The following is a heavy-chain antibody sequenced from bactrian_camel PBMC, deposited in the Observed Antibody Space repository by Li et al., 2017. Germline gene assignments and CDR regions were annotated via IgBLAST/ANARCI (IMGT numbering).Heavy chain of an antibody. V-gene: IGHV3S40*01. D-gene: IGHD4*01. CDR2: ISSSGGST. J-gene: IGHJ6*01. CDR1: GFTFSTYA. CDR3: AADSWCYCSDLPASQPLRDFPY. Sequence: VQLVESGGGLVQPGGSLVLSCAASGFTFSTYAMSWVRQAPGKGLEWVSLISSSGGSTLYADSVKGRFTISRPANARNTMYLEMNDLKTEDTGVYRYAADSWCYCSDLPASQPLRDFPYWGQGTQVTVS.